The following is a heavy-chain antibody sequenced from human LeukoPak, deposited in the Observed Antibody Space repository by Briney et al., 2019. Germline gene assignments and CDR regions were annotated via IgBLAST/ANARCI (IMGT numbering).Heavy chain of an antibody. CDR1: GGSISSYY. Sequence: SETLSLTCTVSGGSISSYYWSWIRQPPGKGLEWIGYIFYSGSSNSNPSLKSRVTISLDTSKNQFSLKLSSVTAADTAVYFCASIRWGGAPFDIWGQGTMVTVSS. D-gene: IGHD3-16*01. CDR2: IFYSGSS. CDR3: ASIRWGGAPFDI. V-gene: IGHV4-59*08. J-gene: IGHJ3*02.